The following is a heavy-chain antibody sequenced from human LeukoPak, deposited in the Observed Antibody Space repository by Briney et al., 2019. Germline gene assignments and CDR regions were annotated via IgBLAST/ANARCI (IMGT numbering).Heavy chain of an antibody. V-gene: IGHV3-23*01. CDR2: ISGSGGST. Sequence: GGSLRLSGAASGFTFSSYAMSWVRQAPGKGLEWVSAISGSGGSTYYADSVKGRFTISRDNSKNTLYLQMNSLRAEDTAVYYCAKDRGAYCSSTSCYLDYWGQGTLVTVSS. CDR3: AKDRGAYCSSTSCYLDY. D-gene: IGHD2-2*01. CDR1: GFTFSSYA. J-gene: IGHJ4*02.